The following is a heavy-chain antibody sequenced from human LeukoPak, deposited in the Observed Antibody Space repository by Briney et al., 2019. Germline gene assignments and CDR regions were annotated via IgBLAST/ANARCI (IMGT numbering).Heavy chain of an antibody. J-gene: IGHJ6*02. V-gene: IGHV3-53*01. Sequence: GGSLRLSCAASGFTFSSNYMSWVRQAPGKGLEWVSVIYSGGSTNYSDSVTGRFTISRDNSKNTLYLQMNSLRAEDTAVYYCARDLIVVVPAAMDYYYYGMDVWGQGTTVTVSS. D-gene: IGHD2-2*01. CDR3: ARDLIVVVPAAMDYYYYGMDV. CDR2: IYSGGST. CDR1: GFTFSSNY.